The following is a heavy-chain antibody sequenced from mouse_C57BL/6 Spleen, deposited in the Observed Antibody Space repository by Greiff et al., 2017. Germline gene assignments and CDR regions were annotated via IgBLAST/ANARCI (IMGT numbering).Heavy chain of an antibody. CDR2: INPGSGGT. D-gene: IGHD1-1*01. V-gene: IGHV1-54*01. Sequence: QVQLQQSGAELVRPGTSVKVSCKASGYAFTNYLIEWVKQRPGQGLEWIGVINPGSGGTNYNEKFKGKATLTADKSSSTNYMQLSSLTSEDSAVDFGARSGVIDYDGSSYDYWGQGTTLTVSS. CDR3: ARSGVIDYDGSSYDY. J-gene: IGHJ2*01. CDR1: GYAFTNYL.